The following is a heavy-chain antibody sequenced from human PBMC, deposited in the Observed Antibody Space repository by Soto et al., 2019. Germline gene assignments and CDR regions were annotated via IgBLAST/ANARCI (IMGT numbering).Heavy chain of an antibody. J-gene: IGHJ4*02. D-gene: IGHD3-10*01. CDR1: GYNFINYG. CDR3: ARDVRRGFSNNWFAEY. CDR2: ISPYNENT. Sequence: QVQLVQSGAEVKKPGASVKVSCKASGYNFINYGITWVRQAPGQGLEWVGWISPYNENTHYAQKFQDRVTMTTDTSTTAAYLELMRLRPDDTAVFYCARDVRRGFSNNWFAEYGAQGTLVTVSS. V-gene: IGHV1-18*01.